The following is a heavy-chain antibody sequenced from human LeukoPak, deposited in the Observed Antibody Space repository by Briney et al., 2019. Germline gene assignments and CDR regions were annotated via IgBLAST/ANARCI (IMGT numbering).Heavy chain of an antibody. CDR2: MYHSGST. CDR3: ASGGSYYSY. J-gene: IGHJ4*02. Sequence: SETLSLTCTVSGGSISSYYWNWIRQSPGKGLEWIGYMYHSGSTNYNPSLKGRVTISVDTSKNQFSLKLSSVTAADTAVYYCASGGSYYSYWGQGTLVTVSS. V-gene: IGHV4-59*01. D-gene: IGHD3-22*01. CDR1: GGSISSYY.